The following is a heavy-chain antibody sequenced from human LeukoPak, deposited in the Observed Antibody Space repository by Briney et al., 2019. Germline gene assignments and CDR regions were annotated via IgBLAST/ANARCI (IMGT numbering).Heavy chain of an antibody. CDR3: ARFGSSSWYVDPDAFDI. D-gene: IGHD6-13*01. J-gene: IGHJ3*02. Sequence: SETLSLTCTVSGGSISSSSYYWGWIRQPPGKGLEWIGSIYYSGSTYYNPSLKSRVTISVDTSKNQFSLKLSSVTAADTAVYYCARFGSSSWYVDPDAFDIWGQGTMVTVSS. CDR2: IYYSGST. CDR1: GGSISSSSYY. V-gene: IGHV4-39*01.